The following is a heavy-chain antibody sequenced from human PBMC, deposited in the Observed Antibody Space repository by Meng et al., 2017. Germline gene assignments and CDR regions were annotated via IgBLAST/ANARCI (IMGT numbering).Heavy chain of an antibody. CDR1: GGSFSSGNW. J-gene: IGHJ1*01. D-gene: IGHD2-15*01. V-gene: IGHV4-4*02. CDR2: IFHTGNT. Sequence: QLQESGPGLVKPSGALTLTCPGTGGSFSSGNWLGWVRQPPGKGLEWIGEIFHTGNTNYNPSLQSRFSLSIDKSKSQFSLKMISVTAADTAIYYCVNYCSGGKCSPNEKTQHWGQGTLVTVSS. CDR3: VNYCSGGKCSPNEKTQH.